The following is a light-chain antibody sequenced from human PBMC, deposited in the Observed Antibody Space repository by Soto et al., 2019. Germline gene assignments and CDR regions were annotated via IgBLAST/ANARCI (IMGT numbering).Light chain of an antibody. CDR3: SSYTSRSTVV. CDR1: SSDVGGYNY. V-gene: IGLV2-14*03. Sequence: QSVLTQPASVSGSPGQSISISCTGTSSDVGGYNYVSWYQQYPGKAPKLMLYDVTNRPSGVSNRFSGSKSGNTASLTISGLQAEDEADYYCSSYTSRSTVVFGGGTKLTVL. J-gene: IGLJ2*01. CDR2: DVT.